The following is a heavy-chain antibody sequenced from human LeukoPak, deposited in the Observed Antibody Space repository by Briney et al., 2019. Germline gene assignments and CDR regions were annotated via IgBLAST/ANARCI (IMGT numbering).Heavy chain of an antibody. Sequence: GGSLRLSCAASGFTFSSYWMSWVRQAPGKGLEWVANIRQDGSEKYYVDSVKGRFTISRDNAKNSLYLQMNSLRAEDTAVYYCARDSGSGIYYYYGMDVWGQGTTVTVSS. CDR3: ARDSGSGIYYYYGMDV. CDR2: IRQDGSEK. V-gene: IGHV3-7*01. D-gene: IGHD3-10*01. J-gene: IGHJ6*02. CDR1: GFTFSSYW.